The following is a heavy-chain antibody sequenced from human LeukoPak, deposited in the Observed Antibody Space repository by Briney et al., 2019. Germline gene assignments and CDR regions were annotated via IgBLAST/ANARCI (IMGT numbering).Heavy chain of an antibody. J-gene: IGHJ5*02. CDR2: IYYSGST. V-gene: IGHV4-59*01. CDR1: GGSISSYY. D-gene: IGHD5-18*01. CDR3: ARGLIDGYGYGSSWFDP. Sequence: SETLSLTCTVSGGSISSYYWSWIRQPPGKGLEWIGYIYYSGSTNYNPSLKSRVTISVDTSKNQFSLKLSSVTAADTAVYYCARGLIDGYGYGSSWFDPWGQGTLVTVSS.